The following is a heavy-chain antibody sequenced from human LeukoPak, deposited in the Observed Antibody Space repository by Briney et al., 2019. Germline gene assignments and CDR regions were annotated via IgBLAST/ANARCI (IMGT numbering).Heavy chain of an antibody. V-gene: IGHV3-23*01. CDR3: AKRGVVIRVILVGFHKEAYYFDS. CDR1: GITLSNYG. D-gene: IGHD3-22*01. Sequence: GGSLRLSCAVSGITLSNYGMSWVRQAPGKGLEWVAGISGSGGSTNYADSVKGRFTVSRDNPENTLYLQMNSLRAEDTAVYFCAKRGVVIRVILVGFHKEAYYFDSWGQGALVTVSP. J-gene: IGHJ4*02. CDR2: ISGSGGST.